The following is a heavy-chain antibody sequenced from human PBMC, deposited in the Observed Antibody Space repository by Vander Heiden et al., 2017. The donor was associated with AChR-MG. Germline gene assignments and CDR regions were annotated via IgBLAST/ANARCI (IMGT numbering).Heavy chain of an antibody. CDR1: GFTFSDYY. CDR3: ARDSSGSHYYYYGMDV. Sequence: QVQLVESGRGLVKPGGSLRPSCAASGFTFSDYYMSWIRQAPGKGLEWVSYISSSGSTIYYADSVKGRFTISRDNAKNSLYLQMNSLRAEDTAVYYCARDSSGSHYYYYGMDVWCHGTTVTVSS. D-gene: IGHD6-19*01. J-gene: IGHJ6*02. V-gene: IGHV3-11*01. CDR2: ISSSGSTI.